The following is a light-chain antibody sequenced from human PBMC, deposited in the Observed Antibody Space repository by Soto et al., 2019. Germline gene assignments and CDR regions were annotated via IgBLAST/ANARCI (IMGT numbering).Light chain of an antibody. CDR1: QSISSY. CDR2: AAS. J-gene: IGKJ1*01. V-gene: IGKV1-39*01. CDR3: QQSYRTPRT. Sequence: IQMTQSPSSLSASVGDRVTITCRASQSISSYLNWYQQKPGKAPKLLIYAASSLQSGVPSRFSGSGSATDFTLTISSLQPEDFATYYCQQSYRTPRTFGQGTKVEIK.